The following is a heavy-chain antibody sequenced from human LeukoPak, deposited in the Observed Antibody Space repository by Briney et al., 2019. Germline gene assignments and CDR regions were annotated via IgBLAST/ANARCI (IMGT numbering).Heavy chain of an antibody. J-gene: IGHJ5*02. V-gene: IGHV4-59*01. CDR2: IYYSGST. CDR1: GGSISSYY. D-gene: IGHD2-2*01. Sequence: SETLSLTCTVSGGSISSYYWSWIRQPPGQGLEWIGYIYYSGSTTYNPSLKSRVTISVDTSKSQFSLKLSSVTAADTALYYCAVYCSSTSCRRWFDPWGQGTLVTVSS. CDR3: AVYCSSTSCRRWFDP.